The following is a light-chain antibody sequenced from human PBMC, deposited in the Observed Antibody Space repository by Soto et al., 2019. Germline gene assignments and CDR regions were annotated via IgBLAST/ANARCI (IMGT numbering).Light chain of an antibody. Sequence: EIVLTQSPATLSLSPGERGTLSCRASQSVSSYLAWYQQKPGQAPRLLIYDASNRATGIPARFSGSGSGTDFTPTISSLEPEDFAVYYCQQRSDWPLTFGQGTKLEIK. CDR3: QQRSDWPLT. J-gene: IGKJ2*01. CDR1: QSVSSY. V-gene: IGKV3-11*01. CDR2: DAS.